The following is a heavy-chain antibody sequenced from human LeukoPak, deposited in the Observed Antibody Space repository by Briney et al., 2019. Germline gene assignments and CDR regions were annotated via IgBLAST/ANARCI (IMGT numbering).Heavy chain of an antibody. D-gene: IGHD6-13*01. CDR1: GGSISRYY. CDR3: ARVDSSSWSEDY. J-gene: IGHJ4*02. V-gene: IGHV4-59*01. CDR2: IYYSGST. Sequence: SETLSLTCTVSGGSISRYYWSWIRQPPGKGLEWIGYIYYSGSTNYNPSLKSRVTISVDTSKNQFSLKLSSVTAADTAVYYCARVDSSSWSEDYWGQGTLVTVSS.